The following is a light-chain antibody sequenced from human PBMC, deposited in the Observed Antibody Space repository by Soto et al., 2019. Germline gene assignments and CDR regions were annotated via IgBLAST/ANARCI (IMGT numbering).Light chain of an antibody. CDR3: SSYTTSNTRQIV. CDR1: SSDVEGYNY. J-gene: IGLJ1*01. Sequence: QSVLTQPASVSGSPGQSITISCTGTSSDVEGYNYVSWYQHHPGKAPKLMIYDVSNRPSGVSNRFSGSKSGNTASLTISGLQPEDEADYYCSSYTTSNTRQIVFGTGTKVTVL. V-gene: IGLV2-14*03. CDR2: DVS.